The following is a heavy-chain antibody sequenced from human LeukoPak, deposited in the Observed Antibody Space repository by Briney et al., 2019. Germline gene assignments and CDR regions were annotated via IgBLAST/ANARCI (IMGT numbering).Heavy chain of an antibody. Sequence: ASVKVSCKASGGTFSSYAISWVRQAPGQGLEWMGGIIPIFGTANYAQKFQGRVTITADESTSTAYMELSSLRSEDTAVYYCARAYCSGGSCYRRPFDYWGQGTLVTVSS. D-gene: IGHD2-15*01. V-gene: IGHV1-69*13. CDR2: IIPIFGTA. CDR1: GGTFSSYA. CDR3: ARAYCSGGSCYRRPFDY. J-gene: IGHJ4*02.